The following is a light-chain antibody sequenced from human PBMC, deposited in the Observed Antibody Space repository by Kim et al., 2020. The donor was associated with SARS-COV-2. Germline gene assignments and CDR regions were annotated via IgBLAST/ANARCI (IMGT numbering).Light chain of an antibody. J-gene: IGKJ4*01. CDR3: QQHNSFALS. CDR1: QSIATW. V-gene: IGKV1-5*01. CDR2: DAS. Sequence: SASVGDRVTITCRASQSIATWLAWYQQKPGKAPKLLIYDASSLGSGVPSRFSGSGSGTEFTLTISSLQPDDFATYYCQQHNSFALSFGGGTKLEI.